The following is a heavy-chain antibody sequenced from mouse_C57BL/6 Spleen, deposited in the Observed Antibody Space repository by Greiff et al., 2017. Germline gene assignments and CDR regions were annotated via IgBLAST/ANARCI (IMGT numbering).Heavy chain of an antibody. CDR1: GYTFTDYE. D-gene: IGHD1-1*01. CDR2: IDPETGGT. J-gene: IGHJ1*03. Sequence: QVQLQQSGAELVRPGASVTLSCKASGYTFTDYEMHWVKQTPVHGLEWIGAIDPETGGTAYNQKFKVKAILTADKSSSTAYMELRSLTSEDSAVYYCTRSGYYGSSYWYFDVWGTGTTVTVSS. V-gene: IGHV1-15*01. CDR3: TRSGYYGSSYWYFDV.